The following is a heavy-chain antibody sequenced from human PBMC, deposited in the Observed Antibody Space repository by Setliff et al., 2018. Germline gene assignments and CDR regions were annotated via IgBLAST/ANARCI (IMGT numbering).Heavy chain of an antibody. CDR2: TYYSGNT. V-gene: IGHV4-39*07. CDR1: GASVSGNSYY. J-gene: IGHJ1*01. D-gene: IGHD3-10*01. CDR3: ARAPRYFEYFQD. Sequence: SETLSLTCTVSGASVSGNSYYWGWIRQPPGKGLEWIASTYYSGNTYYNPSLKSRVTISVDTSKNQFSLKLTSVTAADTAVYYCARAPRYFEYFQDWGRGTLVTVSS.